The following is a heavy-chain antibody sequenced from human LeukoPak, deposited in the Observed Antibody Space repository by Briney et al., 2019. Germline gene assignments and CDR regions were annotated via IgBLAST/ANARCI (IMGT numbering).Heavy chain of an antibody. V-gene: IGHV3-23*01. CDR2: ISDSGAST. Sequence: PGGSLRLSCAASGFTVSSNYMSWVRQAPGKGLEWVSTISDSGASTYYADSVKGRFTISRDNSKNTLYLQMNSLRAEDTAVYYCAKANSITIFGVISPVEYWGQGTLVTVSS. D-gene: IGHD3-3*01. CDR1: GFTVSSNY. CDR3: AKANSITIFGVISPVEY. J-gene: IGHJ4*02.